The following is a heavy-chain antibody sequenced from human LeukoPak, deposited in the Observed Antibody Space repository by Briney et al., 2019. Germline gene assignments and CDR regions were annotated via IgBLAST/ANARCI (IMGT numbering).Heavy chain of an antibody. J-gene: IGHJ4*02. CDR2: IYPGDSDT. Sequence: GESLKISCKGSGYSFTSYWIVWVRQMPGKGLEWMGIIYPGDSDTRYSPSFQGQVTISADKSTSTAYLQWSSLKASDTAMYYCARADSSSWSHFDYWGQGTLVTVSS. V-gene: IGHV5-51*01. D-gene: IGHD6-13*01. CDR1: GYSFTSYW. CDR3: ARADSSSWSHFDY.